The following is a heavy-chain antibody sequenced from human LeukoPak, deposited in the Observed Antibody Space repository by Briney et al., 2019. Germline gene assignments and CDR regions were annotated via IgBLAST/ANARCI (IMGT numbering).Heavy chain of an antibody. CDR1: GGSFSDYY. D-gene: IGHD3-16*01. Sequence: PSETLSLTCAVYGGSFSDYYWSWIRQPPGKGLEWIGEISHSGSTNYNPSLKSRVTMSVDTSKNQFSLKLTSVTAADTAVYYCASPLGGFDNWGQGTLVTVSS. CDR3: ASPLGGFDN. V-gene: IGHV4-34*01. J-gene: IGHJ4*02. CDR2: ISHSGST.